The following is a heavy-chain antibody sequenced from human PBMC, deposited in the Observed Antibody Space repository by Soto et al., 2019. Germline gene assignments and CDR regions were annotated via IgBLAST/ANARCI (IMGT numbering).Heavy chain of an antibody. CDR2: IKTDGSST. D-gene: IGHD3-16*01. Sequence: EVQLVESGGALVQPGGSLRLSCAASGFTFSSYWMHWVRQAPGEGLVWVSRIKTDGSSTSYADSVKGRFTISRDNAKNTMYLQMTSLTAEDTDVYYCARVGVGHSEFDYWGQGTLVTVSS. J-gene: IGHJ4*02. CDR1: GFTFSSYW. V-gene: IGHV3-74*01. CDR3: ARVGVGHSEFDY.